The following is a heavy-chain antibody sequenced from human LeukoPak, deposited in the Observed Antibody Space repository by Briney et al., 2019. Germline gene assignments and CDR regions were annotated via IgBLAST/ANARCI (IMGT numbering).Heavy chain of an antibody. CDR2: IFYSGST. V-gene: IGHV4-38-2*01. CDR3: ARSSWYDIIDY. D-gene: IGHD6-13*01. CDR1: GYSISSGNW. Sequence: SETLSLTCAVSGYSISSGNWWGWIRQPPEKGLEWIGNIFYSGSTYYNPSLKSRVTISVDTSKNQFSLKLSSVTAADTAVYYCARSSWYDIIDYWGQGTLVTVSS. J-gene: IGHJ4*02.